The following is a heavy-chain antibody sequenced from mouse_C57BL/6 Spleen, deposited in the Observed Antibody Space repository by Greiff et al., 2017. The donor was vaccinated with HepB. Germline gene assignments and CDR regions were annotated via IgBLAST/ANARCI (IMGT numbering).Heavy chain of an antibody. CDR2: INYDGSST. CDR1: GFTFSDYY. CDR3: ARAITTVGGYFDY. V-gene: IGHV5-16*01. D-gene: IGHD1-1*01. Sequence: EVMLVESEGGLVQPGSSMKLSCTASGFTFSDYYMAWVRQVPEKGLEWVANINYDGSSTYYLDSLKSRFIISRDNAKNILYLQMSSLKSEDTATYYCARAITTVGGYFDYWGQGTTLTVSS. J-gene: IGHJ2*01.